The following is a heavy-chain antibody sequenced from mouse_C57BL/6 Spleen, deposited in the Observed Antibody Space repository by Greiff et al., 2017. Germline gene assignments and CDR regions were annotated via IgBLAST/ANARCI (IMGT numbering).Heavy chain of an antibody. CDR2: IYPGSGNT. J-gene: IGHJ4*01. CDR1: GYSFTSYY. Sequence: VKLQESGPELVKPGASVKISCKASGYSFTSYYIHWVKQRPGQGLEWIGWIYPGSGNTKYNEKFKGKATLTADTSSSTAYMQLSSLTSEDSAVYYCANGNYVYYWGQGTSVTVSS. D-gene: IGHD2-1*01. CDR3: ANGNYVYY. V-gene: IGHV1-66*01.